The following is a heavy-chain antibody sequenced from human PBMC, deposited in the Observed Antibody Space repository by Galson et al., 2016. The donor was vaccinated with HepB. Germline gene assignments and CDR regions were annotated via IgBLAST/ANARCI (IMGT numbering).Heavy chain of an antibody. J-gene: IGHJ3*02. CDR3: ARDEGYCSGGSCYKSAFDI. V-gene: IGHV1-46*01. CDR2: INPSGGST. Sequence: SVKVSCKASGYIFSSYMHWVRQAPGQGLEWMGIINPSGGSTSYAQKFQDRVTMTRDTSTSTVYMELISLRYEDTAVYFCARDEGYCSGGSCYKSAFDIWGQGTMVTVSS. CDR1: GYIFSSY. D-gene: IGHD2-15*01.